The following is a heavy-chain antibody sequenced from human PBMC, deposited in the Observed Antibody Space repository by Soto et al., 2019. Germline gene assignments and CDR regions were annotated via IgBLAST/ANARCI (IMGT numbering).Heavy chain of an antibody. CDR1: GGSFSSYY. CDR2: IYHSGST. Sequence: SETLSLTCGVYGGSFSSYYWSWIRQPPGKGLEWIGYIYHSGSTNYNPSLKSRVTISVDTSKNQFSLKLSSVTAADTAVYYCARHPQMTTVTTYYFDYWGQGTLVTVSS. D-gene: IGHD4-17*01. CDR3: ARHPQMTTVTTYYFDY. V-gene: IGHV4-59*08. J-gene: IGHJ4*02.